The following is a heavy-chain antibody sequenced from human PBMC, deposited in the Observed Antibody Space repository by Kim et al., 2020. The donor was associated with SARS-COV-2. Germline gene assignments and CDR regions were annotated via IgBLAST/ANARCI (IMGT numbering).Heavy chain of an antibody. CDR3: AKVISIAAAGTAYFDY. D-gene: IGHD6-13*01. J-gene: IGHJ4*02. Sequence: GGSLRLSCAASGFTFSSYAMSWVRQAPGKGLEWVSAISGSGGSTYYADSVKGRFTISRDNSKNTLYLQMNSLRAEDTAVYYCAKVISIAAAGTAYFDYWGQGTLVTVSS. CDR2: ISGSGGST. CDR1: GFTFSSYA. V-gene: IGHV3-23*01.